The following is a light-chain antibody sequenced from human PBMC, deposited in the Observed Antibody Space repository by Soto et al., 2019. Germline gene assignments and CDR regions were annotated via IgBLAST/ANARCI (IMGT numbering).Light chain of an antibody. J-gene: IGKJ5*01. CDR1: QSVSSN. V-gene: IGKV3-15*01. Sequence: EIVMTQSPATLSVSPGERATLSCRASQSVSSNLAWYQQKPGQAPRLPIYGASTRATGIPVRFSGSGSGTEFTLTISSLQSEDFAVYYCQQYNNWAPITFGQGTRLEIK. CDR2: GAS. CDR3: QQYNNWAPIT.